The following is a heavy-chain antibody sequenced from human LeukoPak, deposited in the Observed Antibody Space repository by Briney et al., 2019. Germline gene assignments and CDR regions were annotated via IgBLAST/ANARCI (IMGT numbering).Heavy chain of an antibody. CDR3: ARTFGESPLNYYYGMDV. J-gene: IGHJ6*02. D-gene: IGHD3-10*01. CDR1: GYSFTSYW. V-gene: IGHV5-51*01. CDR2: IYPGDSDT. Sequence: GESLKISCKGSGYSFTSYWIGWVRQMPGKGLEWMGIIYPGDSDTRYSPSFQGQVTISADKSISTAYLQWSSLKASDTAMYYCARTFGESPLNYYYGMDVWGQGTTVTVSS.